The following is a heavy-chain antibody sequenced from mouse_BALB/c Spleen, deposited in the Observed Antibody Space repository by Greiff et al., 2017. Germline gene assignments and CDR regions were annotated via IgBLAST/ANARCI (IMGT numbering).Heavy chain of an antibody. Sequence: EVKLVESGGGLVQPGGSRKLSCAASGFTFSSFGMHWVRQAPEKGLEWVAYISSGSSTIYYADTVKGRFTISRDNPKNTLFLQMTSLRSEDTAMYYCAKEGEIYDGYYGDAMDYWGQGTSVTVSS. V-gene: IGHV5-17*02. CDR2: ISSGSSTI. CDR3: AKEGEIYDGYYGDAMDY. CDR1: GFTFSSFG. J-gene: IGHJ4*01. D-gene: IGHD2-3*01.